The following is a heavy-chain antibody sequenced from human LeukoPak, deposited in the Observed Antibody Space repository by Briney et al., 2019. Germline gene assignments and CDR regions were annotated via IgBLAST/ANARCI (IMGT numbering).Heavy chain of an antibody. CDR3: ARDISEMGAFDI. Sequence: PGGSLRLSCRASGFTFADYAVNWVRQAPGKGLEGVGFIRSDAYRGAIQYDESVRGRFSISRDDSKTIAYLQMNSLETEDTAVYYCARDISEMGAFDIWGLGTMVTVSS. CDR1: GFTFADYA. D-gene: IGHD5-24*01. V-gene: IGHV3-49*04. J-gene: IGHJ3*02. CDR2: IRSDAYRGAI.